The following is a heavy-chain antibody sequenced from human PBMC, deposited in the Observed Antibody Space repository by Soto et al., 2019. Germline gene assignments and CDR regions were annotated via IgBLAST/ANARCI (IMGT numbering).Heavy chain of an antibody. J-gene: IGHJ2*01. CDR2: ISSSSSYI. CDR3: ARGRRDYGGTSGWYFDL. D-gene: IGHD4-17*01. V-gene: IGHV3-21*01. Sequence: EVQLVESGGGLVKPGGSLRLSCAASGFTFSSYSMNWVRQAPGKGLEWVSSISSSSSYIYYADSVKGRFTISRDNAKNSLYLQMNSLRAEDTAVYYCARGRRDYGGTSGWYFDLWGRGTPVTVSS. CDR1: GFTFSSYS.